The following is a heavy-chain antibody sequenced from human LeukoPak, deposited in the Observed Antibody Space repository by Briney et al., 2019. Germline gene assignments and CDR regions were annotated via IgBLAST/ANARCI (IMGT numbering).Heavy chain of an antibody. CDR3: TTDYDYVWGSYRPGRDAFDI. CDR1: GFTFSNAW. J-gene: IGHJ3*02. Sequence: GGSLRLSCAASGFTFSNAWMSWVRQAPGKGLEWVGRIKSKTDGGTTDYAAPVKGRFTISRDDSKNTLYLQMNSLKTEDTAVYYCTTDYDYVWGSYRPGRDAFDIWGQGTMVTVSS. V-gene: IGHV3-15*01. D-gene: IGHD3-16*02. CDR2: IKSKTDGGTT.